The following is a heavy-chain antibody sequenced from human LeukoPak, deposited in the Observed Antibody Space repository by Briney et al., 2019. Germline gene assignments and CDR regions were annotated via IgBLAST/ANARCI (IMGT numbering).Heavy chain of an antibody. Sequence: GASVKVSCKASGGTFSSYAISWVRQAPGQGLEWMGGIIPIFGTANYAQKFQGRVTITADESTSTAYMELSRLRSDDTAVYYCARQTMVAATRVVNWFDPWGQGTLVTVSS. V-gene: IGHV1-69*13. J-gene: IGHJ5*02. CDR3: ARQTMVAATRVVNWFDP. CDR2: IIPIFGTA. D-gene: IGHD2-15*01. CDR1: GGTFSSYA.